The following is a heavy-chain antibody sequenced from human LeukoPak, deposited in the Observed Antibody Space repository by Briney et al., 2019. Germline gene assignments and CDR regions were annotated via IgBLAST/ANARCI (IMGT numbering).Heavy chain of an antibody. CDR2: IKQDGSEK. Sequence: PGGSLRLSCAASGFTFSSYWMSWVRQAPGKGLEWVANIKQDGSEKYYVDSVKGRFTISGDNAKNSLYLRMNSLRAEDTAVYYCARDISAMVTYWFDPWGQGTLVTVSS. CDR3: ARDISAMVTYWFDP. V-gene: IGHV3-7*01. J-gene: IGHJ5*02. CDR1: GFTFSSYW. D-gene: IGHD5-18*01.